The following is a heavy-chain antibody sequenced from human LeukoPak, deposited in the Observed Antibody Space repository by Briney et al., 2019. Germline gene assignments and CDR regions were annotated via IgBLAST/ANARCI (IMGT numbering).Heavy chain of an antibody. D-gene: IGHD3-22*01. Sequence: SETLSLTCTVSGGSISSYYWGWIRQPPGKGLEWIGSIYYSGSTYYNPSLKSRVTISVDTSKNQFSLKLSSVTAADTAVYYCASAHYYDSSGYSLGDAFDIWGQGTMVTVSS. J-gene: IGHJ3*02. V-gene: IGHV4-39*01. CDR3: ASAHYYDSSGYSLGDAFDI. CDR1: GGSISSYY. CDR2: IYYSGST.